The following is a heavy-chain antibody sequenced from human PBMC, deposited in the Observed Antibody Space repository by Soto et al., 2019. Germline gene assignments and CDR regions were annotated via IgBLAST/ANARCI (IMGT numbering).Heavy chain of an antibody. CDR1: GFTFSSFH. V-gene: IGHV3-23*01. CDR3: AKVAPGSGTDSFFFDF. CDR2: ISATGGST. D-gene: IGHD3-10*01. Sequence: EVQLLESGGGLVQPGGSLRLSCAASGFTFSSFHMDWVRQAPGKGLEWVSAISATGGSTFYPDSVRGRFTISRDNSRNTLYLQMHGLRVEDTAIYYCAKVAPGSGTDSFFFDFWGQGTPATVSS. J-gene: IGHJ4*02.